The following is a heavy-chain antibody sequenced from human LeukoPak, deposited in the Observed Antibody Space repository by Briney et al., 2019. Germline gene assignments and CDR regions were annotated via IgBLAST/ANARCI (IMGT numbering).Heavy chain of an antibody. D-gene: IGHD6-19*01. CDR2: IYYSGST. V-gene: IGHV4-31*03. CDR3: ARDKVSGLAVAGNNYYYGMDV. CDR1: GGSISSGGYY. J-gene: IGHJ6*02. Sequence: PSETLSLTCTVSGGSISSGGYYWSWIRQHPGKGLEWIGYIYYSGSTYYNPSLKSRVTISVDTSENQFSLKLSSVTAADTAVYYCARDKVSGLAVAGNNYYYGMDVWGQGTTVTVSS.